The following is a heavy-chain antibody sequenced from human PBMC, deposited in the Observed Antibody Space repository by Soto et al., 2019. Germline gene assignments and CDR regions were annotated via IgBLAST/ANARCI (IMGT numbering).Heavy chain of an antibody. CDR2: IYYSGST. J-gene: IGHJ5*02. Sequence: QLQLQESGPGLVKPSETLSLTCTVSGGSISSSSYYWGWIRQPPGKGLEWIGSIYYSGSTYYNPSLKSRVTISVDTSKNQFSLKLSSVTAADTAVYYCARHRTNFPETLCWFDPWGQGTLVTVSS. V-gene: IGHV4-39*01. CDR3: ARHRTNFPETLCWFDP. D-gene: IGHD2-8*01. CDR1: GGSISSSSYY.